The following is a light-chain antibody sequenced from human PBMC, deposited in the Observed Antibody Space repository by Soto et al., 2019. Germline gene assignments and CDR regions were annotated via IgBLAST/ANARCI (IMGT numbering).Light chain of an antibody. CDR3: QQYGSSPLYT. V-gene: IGKV3-20*01. J-gene: IGKJ2*01. CDR1: QSVSSIS. CDR2: GAS. Sequence: PGERATLSCRASQSVSSISLAWYQQKPGQAPRLLIYGASSRATRIPDRFSGSGSGTDFTLTISRLEPEDFAVYYCQQYGSSPLYTFGQGTKLEIK.